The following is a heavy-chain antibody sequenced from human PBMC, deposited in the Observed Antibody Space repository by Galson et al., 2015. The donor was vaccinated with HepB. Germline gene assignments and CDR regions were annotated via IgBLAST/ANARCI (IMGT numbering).Heavy chain of an antibody. CDR3: ARGQITGTTKDFDY. D-gene: IGHD1/OR15-1a*01. V-gene: IGHV1-2*02. CDR2: INPNSGGT. CDR1: GYTFTGYY. Sequence: SVKVSCKASGYTFTGYYMHWVRQAPGQGLEWMGWINPNSGGTNYAQKFQGRVTMTRDTSISTAYMELSRLRSDDTAVYYCARGQITGTTKDFDYWGQGALVTVSS. J-gene: IGHJ4*02.